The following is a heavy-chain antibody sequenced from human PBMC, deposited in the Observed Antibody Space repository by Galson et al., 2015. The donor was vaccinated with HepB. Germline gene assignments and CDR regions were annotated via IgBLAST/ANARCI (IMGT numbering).Heavy chain of an antibody. V-gene: IGHV3-30*04. J-gene: IGHJ5*02. CDR3: ARGNWGAVPGLPIDL. Sequence: SLRLSCAISGFDLSTYALHWVRQAPGKGLEGMAFLSYDGSNKYYADSVKGRFTIFRDNSKNSLYLQMSSLRPEDTAVYYCARGNWGAVPGLPIDLWGQGTLVTVSS. CDR2: LSYDGSNK. CDR1: GFDLSTYA. D-gene: IGHD3-16*01.